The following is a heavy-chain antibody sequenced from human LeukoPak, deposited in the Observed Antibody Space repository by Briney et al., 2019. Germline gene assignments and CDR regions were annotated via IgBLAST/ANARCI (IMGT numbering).Heavy chain of an antibody. CDR3: ARGGWDGYNYDY. V-gene: IGHV4-30-2*01. D-gene: IGHD5-24*01. J-gene: IGHJ4*02. CDR1: GGSISSGGYY. Sequence: SETLSLTCTVSGGSISSGGYYWSWIRQPPGKGLEWIGYIYHSGSTYYNPSLKSRVTISVDRSKNQFSLKLSSVTAADTAVYYCARGGWDGYNYDYWGQGTLVTVSS. CDR2: IYHSGST.